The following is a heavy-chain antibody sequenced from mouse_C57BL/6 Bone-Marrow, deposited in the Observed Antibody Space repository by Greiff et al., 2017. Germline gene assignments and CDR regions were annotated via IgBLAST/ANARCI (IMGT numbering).Heavy chain of an antibody. CDR2: IDPETGGT. CDR1: GYTFTDYE. J-gene: IGHJ3*01. D-gene: IGHD2-5*01. CDR3: TRSSYSNAWFAY. Sequence: QVQLKQSGAELVRPGASVTLSCKASGYTFTDYEMHWVKQTPVHGLEWIGAIDPETGGTAYNQKCKGKAILTADKSSSTAYMELRSLTSEDSAVYYCTRSSYSNAWFAYWGQGTLVTVSA. V-gene: IGHV1-15*01.